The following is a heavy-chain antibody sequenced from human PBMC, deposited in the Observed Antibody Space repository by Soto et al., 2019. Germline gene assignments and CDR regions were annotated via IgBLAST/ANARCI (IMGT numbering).Heavy chain of an antibody. CDR3: ARRYGRNFDY. D-gene: IGHD1-20*01. CDR1: GGSINSYY. Sequence: QVQLQESGPGLAKPSETLSLTCTVSGGSINSYYWSWIRQPPGKGLEWIGYIYYSGSTNYNPSLKSRVTISVDTSKNQFSLKLSSVTAADTAVYYCARRYGRNFDYWGQGTLVTVSS. CDR2: IYYSGST. J-gene: IGHJ4*02. V-gene: IGHV4-59*01.